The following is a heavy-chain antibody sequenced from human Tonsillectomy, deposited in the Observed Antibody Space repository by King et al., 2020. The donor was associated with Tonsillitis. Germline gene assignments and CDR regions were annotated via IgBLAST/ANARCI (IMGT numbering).Heavy chain of an antibody. CDR1: GGSISSSSYF. J-gene: IGHJ3*02. V-gene: IGHV4-39*01. CDR3: ARRATGIVVVPATRDAFDI. D-gene: IGHD2-2*01. CDR2: IDYSGST. Sequence: VQLQESGPGLVKPSETLSLTCKVSGGSISSSSYFWDWIRQPPGKGLEWIGSIDYSGSTYYNPSLKSRVTISVDTSKNQFSLKLSSVTAADTAVYYCARRATGIVVVPATRDAFDIWGQGTMVTVSS.